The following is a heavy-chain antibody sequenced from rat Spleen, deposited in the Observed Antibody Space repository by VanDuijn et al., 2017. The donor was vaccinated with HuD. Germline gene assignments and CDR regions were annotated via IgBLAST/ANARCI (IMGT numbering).Heavy chain of an antibody. CDR3: ARGGYNYGWFAY. CDR2: ISYDGSST. Sequence: EVQLVESGGGLVQPGRSMKLSCAASGFTFSNYDMAWVRQAPKKGLEWVATISYDGSSTNYRDSVKGRFTISRDNAKNTLYLQMDSLRSEDTATYYCARGGYNYGWFAYWGQGTLVTVSS. V-gene: IGHV5-7*01. CDR1: GFTFSNYD. D-gene: IGHD1-9*01. J-gene: IGHJ3*01.